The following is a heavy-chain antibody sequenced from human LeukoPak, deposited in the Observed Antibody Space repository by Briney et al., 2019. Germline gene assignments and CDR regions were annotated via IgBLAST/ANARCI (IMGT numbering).Heavy chain of an antibody. Sequence: SETLSLTCTVPGGSISSSSYYWGWIRQPPGKGLEWIGSIYYSGSTYYNPSLKSRVTISVGTSKNQFSLKLSSVTAADTAVYYCAREPGRDYGGNLANDYWGQGTLVTVSS. J-gene: IGHJ4*02. D-gene: IGHD4-23*01. V-gene: IGHV4-39*07. CDR3: AREPGRDYGGNLANDY. CDR2: IYYSGST. CDR1: GGSISSSSYY.